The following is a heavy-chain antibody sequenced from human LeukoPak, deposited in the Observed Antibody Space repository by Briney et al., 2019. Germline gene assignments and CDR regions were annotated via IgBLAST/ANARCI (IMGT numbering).Heavy chain of an antibody. CDR3: ARHRDYYHT. V-gene: IGHV4-59*08. J-gene: IGHJ4*01. CDR2: IYSSGSA. Sequence: SETLSLTCTVSGASINNNFWTWIRQPPGKGLEWIGYIYSSGSAKYNPSLKSRVIISGDTSKNQISLNLTSVTAADTAVYFCARHRDYYHTWGHGTLVTVSS. D-gene: IGHD3-10*01. CDR1: GASINNNF.